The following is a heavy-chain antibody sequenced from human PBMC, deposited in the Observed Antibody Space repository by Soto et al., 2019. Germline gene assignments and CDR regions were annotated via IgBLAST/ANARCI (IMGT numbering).Heavy chain of an antibody. Sequence: QVQLQESGPGLVKSSETLSLTCTVSGASSSSYYWSWIRPPPGKGLAWIVYMNDFGRTIYNPSLKSRVTISLDTSENQFSLKLTSVISADTGVYYGAMSFCRDAVRCNWFDPWGQGTLVTVSS. CDR1: GASSSSYY. CDR2: MNDFGRT. V-gene: IGHV4-59*01. J-gene: IGHJ5*02. CDR3: AMSFCRDAVRCNWFDP. D-gene: IGHD2-8*01.